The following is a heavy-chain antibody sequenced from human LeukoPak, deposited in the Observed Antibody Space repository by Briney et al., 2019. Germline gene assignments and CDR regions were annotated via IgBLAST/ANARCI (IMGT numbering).Heavy chain of an antibody. J-gene: IGHJ4*02. CDR3: ARGNGVRYYFDY. D-gene: IGHD3-3*01. V-gene: IGHV1-2*06. Sequence: ASVTVSCKASGYTFTGYYMHWVRQAPGQGLEWMGRINPNSGGTNYAQKFQGRVTMTRDTSISTAYMELSRLRSDDTAVYHCARGNGVRYYFDYWGQGTLVTVSS. CDR1: GYTFTGYY. CDR2: INPNSGGT.